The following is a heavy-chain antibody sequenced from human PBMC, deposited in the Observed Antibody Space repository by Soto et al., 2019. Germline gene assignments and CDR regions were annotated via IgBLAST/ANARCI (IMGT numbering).Heavy chain of an antibody. CDR1: GDSVTSGSHY. V-gene: IGHV4-61*01. CDR2: IFYSENT. J-gene: IGHJ6*02. CDR3: ASVTAEMDKIGYYYSYGVDL. D-gene: IGHD2-2*03. Sequence: PSETLSLTCTVSGDSVTSGSHYWSWIRQPPGKGLEYIGYIFYSENTSYHPSLKSRVTISVDTSKNQFSLKLSSVTAADTALYYCASVTAEMDKIGYYYSYGVDLWGQGTTVTVSS.